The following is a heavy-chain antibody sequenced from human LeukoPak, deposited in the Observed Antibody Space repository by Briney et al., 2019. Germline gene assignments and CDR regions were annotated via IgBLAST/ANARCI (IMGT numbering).Heavy chain of an antibody. CDR1: GGTFSSYA. CDR2: IIPILGIA. J-gene: IGHJ4*02. D-gene: IGHD1-14*01. V-gene: IGHV1-69*04. CDR3: ARSIAGNYPRDY. Sequence: ASVKVSCKASGGTFSSYAISWVRQAPGQGLEWMGRIIPILGIANYAQKFQGRVTITADKSTSTAYMELSSLRSEDTAVYYCARSIAGNYPRDYWGQGTLVTVSS.